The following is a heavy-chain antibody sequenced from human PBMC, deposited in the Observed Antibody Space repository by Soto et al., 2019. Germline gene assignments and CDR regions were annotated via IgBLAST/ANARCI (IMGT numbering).Heavy chain of an antibody. V-gene: IGHV4-39*01. CDR3: ARLRIAAAGTVAWFDP. CDR1: GGSISSSSYY. J-gene: IGHJ5*02. D-gene: IGHD6-13*01. CDR2: IYYSGST. Sequence: SATLSLTCTVSGGSISSSSYYWGWIRQPPGKGLEWIGSIYYSGSTYYNPSLKSRVTISVDTSKNQFSLKLSSVTAADTAVYYCARLRIAAAGTVAWFDPWGQGTLVTVSS.